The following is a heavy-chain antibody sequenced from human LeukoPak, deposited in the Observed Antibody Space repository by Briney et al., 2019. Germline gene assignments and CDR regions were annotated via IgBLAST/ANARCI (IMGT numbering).Heavy chain of an antibody. CDR1: GGSISSYH. J-gene: IGHJ4*02. D-gene: IGHD1-26*01. CDR3: ARLRVSGSYLYYFDY. V-gene: IGHV4-4*09. Sequence: SETLSLTCTVSGGSISSYHWSWVRQPPGKGLEWIGYILTSGTTNYNPSPKSRLTISVDTSKNQFTLRLSSVTAADTAVYYCARLRVSGSYLYYFDYWGQGTLVTVSS. CDR2: ILTSGTT.